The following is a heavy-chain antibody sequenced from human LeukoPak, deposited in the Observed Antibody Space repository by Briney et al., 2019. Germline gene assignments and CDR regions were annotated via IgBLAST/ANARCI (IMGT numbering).Heavy chain of an antibody. V-gene: IGHV3-23*01. Sequence: GGSLRLSCAASGFTFSSYAMSWVRQAPGKGLEWVSAISGSGGSTYYADSVKGRFTISRDNSKNTLYLQMNSLRAEDTAVYYCATDIAAAGGRDYWGQGTLVTVSS. J-gene: IGHJ4*02. CDR1: GFTFSSYA. D-gene: IGHD6-13*01. CDR3: ATDIAAAGGRDY. CDR2: ISGSGGST.